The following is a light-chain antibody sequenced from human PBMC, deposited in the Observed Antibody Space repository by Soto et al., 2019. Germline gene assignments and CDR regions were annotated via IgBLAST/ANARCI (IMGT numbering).Light chain of an antibody. CDR3: CSYAGSYV. CDR2: DVS. CDR1: SSDVGGYNY. Sequence: QSFLTQPRSVSGSPGQSVTRSCTGNSSDVGGYNYVSWYQQHPGKAPKLMIYDVSKRPSGVPDRFSGSKSGNTASLTISGLQAEDEADYYCCSYAGSYVFGTGTKVTV. J-gene: IGLJ1*01. V-gene: IGLV2-11*01.